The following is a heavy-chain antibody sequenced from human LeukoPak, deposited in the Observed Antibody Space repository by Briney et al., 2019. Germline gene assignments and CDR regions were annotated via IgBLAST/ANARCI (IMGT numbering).Heavy chain of an antibody. D-gene: IGHD3-22*01. CDR2: ISGSGGST. CDR1: GFTFSSYG. V-gene: IGHV3-23*01. Sequence: PGGTLRLSCAASGFTFSSYGMSWVRQAPGKGLEWVSAISGSGGSTYYADSVKGRFTISRDNSKNTLYLQMNSLRAEDTAVYYCAKAFRRYYYDSSGYYSTNFDYWGQGTLVTVSS. CDR3: AKAFRRYYYDSSGYYSTNFDY. J-gene: IGHJ4*02.